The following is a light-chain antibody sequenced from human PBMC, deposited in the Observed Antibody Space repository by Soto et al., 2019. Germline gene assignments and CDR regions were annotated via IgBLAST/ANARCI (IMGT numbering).Light chain of an antibody. CDR2: AAS. Sequence: EIVMTQSPAPLSLSPGERATLSCRASQGVSRHLAWYQQKPGQAPRLLIYAASTRAAGVPARFSGSVSGTEFTLTISSLQSEDFTVYYCQQYHQWPLTFGGGTKVEI. CDR1: QGVSRH. CDR3: QQYHQWPLT. V-gene: IGKV3D-15*01. J-gene: IGKJ4*01.